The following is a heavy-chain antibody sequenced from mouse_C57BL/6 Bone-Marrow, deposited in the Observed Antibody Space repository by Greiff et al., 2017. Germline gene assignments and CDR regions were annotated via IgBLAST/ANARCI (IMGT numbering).Heavy chain of an antibody. J-gene: IGHJ2*01. CDR1: GSTFTSYW. D-gene: IGHD2-4*01. CDR3: ARAIYYEDY. Sequence: QVQLQQPGAELVKPGASVNLSCKASGSTFTSYWMHWVKQRPGQGLVWIGMIQPKSGSTNHNEKFKSKVTLTVDTSTSTAYMQLSSLTSEDSAIYYSARAIYYEDYWDQGTTLTDSS. V-gene: IGHV1-64*01. CDR2: IQPKSGST.